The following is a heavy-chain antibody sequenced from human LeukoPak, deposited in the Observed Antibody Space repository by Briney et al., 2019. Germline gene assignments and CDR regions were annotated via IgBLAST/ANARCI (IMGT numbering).Heavy chain of an antibody. CDR1: GYIFSNFG. J-gene: IGHJ4*02. CDR2: ISGYNGYT. D-gene: IGHD3-10*01. CDR3: ARSRTHRLYSGSGSYPGAFDY. V-gene: IGHV1-18*01. Sequence: ASVKVSCKASGYIFSNFGINWVRQAPGQGLEWMGWISGYNGYTNHAQKLQGRVTMTTDTSTSTVYMELRSLRSDDTAVYYCARSRTHRLYSGSGSYPGAFDYWGQGTLVTVSS.